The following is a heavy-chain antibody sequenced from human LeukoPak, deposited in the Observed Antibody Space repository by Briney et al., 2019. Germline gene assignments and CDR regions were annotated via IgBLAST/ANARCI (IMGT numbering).Heavy chain of an antibody. CDR2: INQDGSGK. J-gene: IGHJ4*02. CDR3: ARDGRGGYLDS. Sequence: GGSLRLSCAASGFTYSSYWMSWVRQAPGKGPEWVANINQDGSGKYCVDSVKGRFTISRDNAKNSLYFQMNSLRAEDTAVYYCARDGRGGYLDSWGQGTLVIVSS. D-gene: IGHD2-15*01. V-gene: IGHV3-7*01. CDR1: GFTYSSYW.